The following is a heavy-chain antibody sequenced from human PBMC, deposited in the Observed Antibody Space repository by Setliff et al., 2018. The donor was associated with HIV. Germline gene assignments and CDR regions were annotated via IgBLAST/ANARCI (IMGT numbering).Heavy chain of an antibody. CDR2: INPSGGST. D-gene: IGHD3-3*01. CDR3: VRVGRGGYYYDAFDF. J-gene: IGHJ3*01. Sequence: ASVKVSCKASGYTLTDFDIYWMRQASGQGLEWMGIINPSGGSTNYAQKLQDRVTMATDTSTSTAYMELRSLRSDDSAMYYCVRVGRGGYYYDAFDFWGQGTMVTVSS. V-gene: IGHV1-46*01. CDR1: GYTLTDFD.